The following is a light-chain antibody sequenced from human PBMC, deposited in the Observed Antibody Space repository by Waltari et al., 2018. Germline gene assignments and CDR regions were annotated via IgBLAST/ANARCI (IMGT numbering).Light chain of an antibody. CDR1: QSVNRY. CDR2: DAS. J-gene: IGKJ5*01. V-gene: IGKV3-11*01. Sequence: EIVLTQSPATLSLSPGERATLSCRTSQSVNRYLAWYQHKPGQAPRLLIYDASNRATGIPARFSGSGSETDFTLTISSLEPDDFALYYCQQRFTWPSITFGQGTRLEIK. CDR3: QQRFTWPSIT.